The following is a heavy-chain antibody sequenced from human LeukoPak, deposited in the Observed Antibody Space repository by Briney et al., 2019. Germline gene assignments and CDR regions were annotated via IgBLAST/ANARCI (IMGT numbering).Heavy chain of an antibody. J-gene: IGHJ4*02. Sequence: GGSLRLSCAASGFTFSSYAMSWVRQAPGKGLEWVSSISSSSSYIYYADSVKGRFTISRDNAKNSLYLQMNSLRAEDTAVYYCARAVDGDYLDYWGQGTLVTVSS. CDR1: GFTFSSYA. D-gene: IGHD4-17*01. CDR2: ISSSSSYI. CDR3: ARAVDGDYLDY. V-gene: IGHV3-21*01.